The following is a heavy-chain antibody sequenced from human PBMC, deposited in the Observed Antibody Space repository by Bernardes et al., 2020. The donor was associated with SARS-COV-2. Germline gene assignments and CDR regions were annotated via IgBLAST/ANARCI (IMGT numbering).Heavy chain of an antibody. CDR1: GDSISSGSSY. J-gene: IGHJ3*02. D-gene: IGHD3-10*01. CDR3: ARGYYYPHI. Sequence: SETLSLTCTVSGDSISSGSSYWSWLRQPAGKGLEWIGRIYASGSTTYNPSLETRVTISLDTSKNQFSLRLTSVTAADTALYYCARGYYYPHIWGQGTMVTVSS. CDR2: IYASGST. V-gene: IGHV4-61*02.